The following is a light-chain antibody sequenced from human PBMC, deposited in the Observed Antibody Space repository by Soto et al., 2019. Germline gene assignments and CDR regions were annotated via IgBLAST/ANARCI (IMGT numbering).Light chain of an antibody. CDR3: RQLVTAPWP. CDR1: QSISSTY. J-gene: IGKJ1*01. CDR2: GAF. V-gene: IGKV3-20*01. Sequence: IVLAQSPGTLSLSTGERATLSCRASQSISSTYLAWYQQNPVRAPRLPTYGAFNRAIAFPAGFSGSGSGTAFTLTIIRRKPEDSEVYYSRQLVTAPWPFGKGPRWIS.